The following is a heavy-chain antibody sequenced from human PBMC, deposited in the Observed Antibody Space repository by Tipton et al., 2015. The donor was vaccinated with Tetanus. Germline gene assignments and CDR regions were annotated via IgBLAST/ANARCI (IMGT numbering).Heavy chain of an antibody. D-gene: IGHD3-22*01. Sequence: QLVQSGAEVKKPGASVKVSCTASGYTFTNYYMHWVRQAPGQGLEWMGVINPSAGTTRYEQKFQGRVIMTRETSTTTVYMELNSLRSEDTAVFYCARSYDFYDSTGYTDDGMDVWGQGTSVTVSS. CDR1: GYTFTNYY. J-gene: IGHJ6*02. V-gene: IGHV1-46*01. CDR2: INPSAGTT. CDR3: ARSYDFYDSTGYTDDGMDV.